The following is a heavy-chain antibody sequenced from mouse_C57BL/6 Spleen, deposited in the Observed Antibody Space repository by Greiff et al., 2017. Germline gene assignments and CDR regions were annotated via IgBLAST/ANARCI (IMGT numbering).Heavy chain of an antibody. V-gene: IGHV1-5*01. CDR3: TKAYYSNYEFAY. CDR2: IYPGNSDT. Sequence: VQLKESGTVLARPGASVKMSCKTSGYTFTSYWMHWVKQRPGQGLEWIGAIYPGNSDTSYNQKFKGKAKLTAVTSASTAYMELSSLTNEDSAVYYCTKAYYSNYEFAYWGQGTLVTVSA. D-gene: IGHD2-5*01. J-gene: IGHJ3*01. CDR1: GYTFTSYW.